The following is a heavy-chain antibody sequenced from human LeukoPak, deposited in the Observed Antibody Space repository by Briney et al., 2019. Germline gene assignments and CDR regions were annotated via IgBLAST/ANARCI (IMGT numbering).Heavy chain of an antibody. D-gene: IGHD6-25*01. Sequence: SETLTPTCTASGGSISSYYWSWIRQPPGKGLEWIGYIYYSGSTNYNPSLKSRVTISVDTSKNQFSLKRSSLTAADTAVYYCAREAGRHGWFDPWGQGTLVTVSS. V-gene: IGHV4-59*01. CDR3: AREAGRHGWFDP. CDR1: GGSISSYY. J-gene: IGHJ5*02. CDR2: IYYSGST.